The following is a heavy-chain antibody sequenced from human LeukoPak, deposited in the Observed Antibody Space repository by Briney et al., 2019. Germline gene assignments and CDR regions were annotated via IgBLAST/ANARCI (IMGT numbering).Heavy chain of an antibody. Sequence: SETLSLTCAVYGGSFSGYYWSWIRQPPGKGLEWIGEINHSGSTNYNPSLKSRVTISVDTSKNQFSLKLSSVTAADTAVYYCARAVAGPYYFDYWGQGTLVTVSS. CDR3: ARAVAGPYYFDY. CDR1: GGSFSGYY. D-gene: IGHD6-19*01. CDR2: INHSGST. V-gene: IGHV4-34*01. J-gene: IGHJ4*02.